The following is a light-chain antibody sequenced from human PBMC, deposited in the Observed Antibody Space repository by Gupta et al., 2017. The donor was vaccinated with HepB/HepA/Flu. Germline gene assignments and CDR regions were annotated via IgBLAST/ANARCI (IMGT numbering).Light chain of an antibody. J-gene: IGLJ2*01. CDR2: DVS. V-gene: IGLV2-14*03. CDR1: SSDVRVYNS. CDR3: SSFTSSSTLAV. Sequence: QSALTQPASVSGSPGQSITISCTGTSSDVRVYNSVSWYQQHPGKPPKLMIYDVSDRPSGVSSRFSGSKSGNTASLTISGLQAEDEADYFCSSFTSSSTLAVFGGGTRLTVL.